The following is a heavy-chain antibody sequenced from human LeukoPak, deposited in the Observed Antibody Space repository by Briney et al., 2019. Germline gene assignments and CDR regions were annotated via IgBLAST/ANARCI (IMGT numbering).Heavy chain of an antibody. CDR3: ARGRGAGGGSRTLARYYYMDV. V-gene: IGHV4-30-2*01. D-gene: IGHD3-10*01. CDR1: GGPMTGRKYF. Sequence: SKTLSLTCGVSGGPMTGRKYFWSWIRQPTGKGREWFRYYYRGWGTYYNPALKSRVTTSVDRSKIQCALKLTSVSGADTAVYYWARGRGAGGGSRTLARYYYMDVWGKGTTLTVSS. J-gene: IGHJ6*03. CDR2: YYRGWGT.